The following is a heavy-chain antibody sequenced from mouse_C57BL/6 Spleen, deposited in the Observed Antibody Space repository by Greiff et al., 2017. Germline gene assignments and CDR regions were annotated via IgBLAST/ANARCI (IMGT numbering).Heavy chain of an antibody. CDR1: GYTFTSYW. CDR3: ALYYGSSYGYFDV. D-gene: IGHD1-1*01. J-gene: IGHJ1*03. V-gene: IGHV1-50*01. CDR2: IDPSDSYT. Sequence: VQLQQPGAELVMPGASVKLSCKASGYTFTSYWMQWVKQRPGQGLEWIGEIDPSDSYTNYNQKFKGKATLTVDTSSSTAYMQLSSLTSEDSAVYYCALYYGSSYGYFDVWGTGTTVTVSS.